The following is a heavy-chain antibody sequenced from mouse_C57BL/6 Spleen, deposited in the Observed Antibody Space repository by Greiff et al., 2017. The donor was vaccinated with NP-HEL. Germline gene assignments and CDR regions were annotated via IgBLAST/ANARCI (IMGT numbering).Heavy chain of an antibody. CDR3: AERSHDYDDGSYFDY. Sequence: QVQLQQPGAELVKPGASVKMSCKASGYTFTSYWITWVKQRPGQGLEWIGDIYPGSGSTNYNEKLKSKATLTVDTSSSTAYMQLSSLTSEDSAVYYCAERSHDYDDGSYFDYWGQGTTLTVSS. V-gene: IGHV1-55*01. J-gene: IGHJ2*01. D-gene: IGHD2-4*01. CDR1: GYTFTSYW. CDR2: IYPGSGST.